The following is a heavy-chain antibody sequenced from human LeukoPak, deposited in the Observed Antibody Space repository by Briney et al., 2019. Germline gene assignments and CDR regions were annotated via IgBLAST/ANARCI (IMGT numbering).Heavy chain of an antibody. J-gene: IGHJ6*02. CDR3: AKDMYGSYNYYYYGMDV. D-gene: IGHD3-10*01. CDR1: GFTFDDYA. CDR2: ISGDGGST. V-gene: IGHV3-43*02. Sequence: GGSLRLSCAASGFTFDDYAMHWDRQAPGKGLEWVSLISGDGGSTYYADSVKGRFTISRDNSKNSLYLQMNSLRTEDTALYYCAKDMYGSYNYYYYGMDVWGQGTTVTVSS.